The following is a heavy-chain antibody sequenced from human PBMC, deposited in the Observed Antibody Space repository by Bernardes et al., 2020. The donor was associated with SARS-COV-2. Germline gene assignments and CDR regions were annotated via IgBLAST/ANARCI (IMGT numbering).Heavy chain of an antibody. CDR1: GFAFSRYD. D-gene: IGHD6-13*01. CDR3: AKRAAGWYFDL. Sequence: GGSLRLSCAASGFAFSRYDMHWVRQPTGKGLEWVSAIDTTGDTYYPDSVKGRFTISRENGKNTLYLQMNSLRAEDTALYYCAKRAAGWYFDLWGRGTLVTVSS. J-gene: IGHJ2*01. V-gene: IGHV3-13*04. CDR2: IDTTGDT.